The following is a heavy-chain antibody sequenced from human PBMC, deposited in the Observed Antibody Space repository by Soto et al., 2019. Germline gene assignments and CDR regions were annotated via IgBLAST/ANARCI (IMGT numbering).Heavy chain of an antibody. CDR2: ISGSGDKT. Sequence: PGGSLRLSFKASGFTFRSYAMSWVRHTPGKGLEWVSSISGSGDKTYYADSVKGRFTFSRDNSKNTLYLQMNSLGVEDTALYYCSYDTFGDKDFWGQGTPVTVSS. J-gene: IGHJ4*02. V-gene: IGHV3-23*01. CDR1: GFTFRSYA. CDR3: SYDTFGDKDF. D-gene: IGHD3-9*01.